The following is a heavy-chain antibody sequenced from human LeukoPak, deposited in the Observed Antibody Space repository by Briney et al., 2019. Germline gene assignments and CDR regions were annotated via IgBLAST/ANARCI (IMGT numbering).Heavy chain of an antibody. CDR1: GYTFTSYG. J-gene: IGHJ5*02. CDR3: ARVTSTVTTTGNWFDP. V-gene: IGHV1-18*01. D-gene: IGHD4-17*01. Sequence: ASVKVSCKASGYTFTSYGISWVRQAPGQGLEWMGWISAYNGNTNYAQKLQGRVTMTTDTSTSAAYMELRSLRSDDTAVYYCARVTSTVTTTGNWFDPWGQGTLVTVSS. CDR2: ISAYNGNT.